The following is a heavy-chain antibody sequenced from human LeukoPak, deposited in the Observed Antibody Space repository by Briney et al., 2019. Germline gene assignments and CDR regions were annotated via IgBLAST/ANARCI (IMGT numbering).Heavy chain of an antibody. V-gene: IGHV3-23*01. J-gene: IGHJ1*01. D-gene: IGHD2-15*01. CDR2: ISGSGGST. CDR1: GFTFSSYA. CDR3: ARATGGYCSGGSCYSGYFQH. Sequence: GGSLRLSCAASGFTFSSYAMSWVRQAPGKGLEWVSAISGSGGSTYYADSVKGRFTISRDNSKNTLYLQMNSLRAEDTAVYYCARATGGYCSGGSCYSGYFQHWGQGTLVTVSS.